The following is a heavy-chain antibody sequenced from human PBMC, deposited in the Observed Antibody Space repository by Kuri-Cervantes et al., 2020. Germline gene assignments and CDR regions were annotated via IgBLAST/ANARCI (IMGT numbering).Heavy chain of an antibody. CDR3: ARRTWGNYYFDY. Sequence: SETLSLTCTVSGGSISSGDYYWSWIRQPPGKGLEWIGYIYYSGSTYYNPSLKSRVTISLDTSKNQFSLELSSVTAADTAVYYCARRTWGNYYFDYWGQGTLVTVSS. CDR2: IYYSGST. CDR1: GGSISSGDYY. J-gene: IGHJ4*02. V-gene: IGHV4-30-4*01. D-gene: IGHD3-16*01.